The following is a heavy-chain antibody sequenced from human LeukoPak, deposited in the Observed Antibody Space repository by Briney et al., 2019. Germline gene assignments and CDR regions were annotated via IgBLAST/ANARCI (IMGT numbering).Heavy chain of an antibody. J-gene: IGHJ4*02. Sequence: SEPLSLPCTVSGGSIRSYYWSWIRQPPGKGLEWIGYIYHSGSTNYNPSRKSQVTISVDTSKNLFYLKLSSVTAAATVVYCCASGNYGDYVRGWDYWGQGTLVTVSS. CDR1: GGSIRSYY. D-gene: IGHD4-17*01. V-gene: IGHV4-59*08. CDR3: ASGNYGDYVRGWDY. CDR2: IYHSGST.